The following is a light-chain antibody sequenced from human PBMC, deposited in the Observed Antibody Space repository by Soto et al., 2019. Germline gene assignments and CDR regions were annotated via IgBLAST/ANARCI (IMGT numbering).Light chain of an antibody. CDR1: QTISSW. CDR2: KAS. V-gene: IGKV1-5*03. CDR3: QHYNSYSEA. Sequence: IEMTQSPSTLSRSVGDRVTITCRASQTISSWLAWYEQKPGKAPKLLIYKASTLKSGVPSRFRGSGSGTEFTLTISSLKPDDFETYYCQHYNSYSEAFGQGTKVDIK. J-gene: IGKJ1*01.